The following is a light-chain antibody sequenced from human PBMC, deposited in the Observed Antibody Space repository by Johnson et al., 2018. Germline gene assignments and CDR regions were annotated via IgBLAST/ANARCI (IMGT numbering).Light chain of an antibody. J-gene: IGLJ1*01. Sequence: QSVLTQPSSVSAAPGQKVTISCSGSSSNIGNNYVSWYQQLPGTAPKLLIYETNKRPSGIPDRLSGSKSGTSATLGITGLQTGDEADYYCGTWDSSLRTGNVFGTGTKVTVL. CDR3: GTWDSSLRTGNV. CDR1: SSNIGNNY. V-gene: IGLV1-51*02. CDR2: ETN.